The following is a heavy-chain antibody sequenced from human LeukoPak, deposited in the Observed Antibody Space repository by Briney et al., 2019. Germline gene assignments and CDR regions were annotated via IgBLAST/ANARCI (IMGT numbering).Heavy chain of an antibody. V-gene: IGHV3-21*01. J-gene: IGHJ4*02. D-gene: IGHD2-2*01. Sequence: PGGSLRLSCAASGLTFTNYSMNWVRQAPGMGLEWVSSISRSSRYIDYADSVKGRFTISRDNAKNSLYLQMISLRAEDTAVYYCARTRNLGYCSSTSCPNFDYWGQGTLVTVSS. CDR2: ISRSSRYI. CDR1: GLTFTNYS. CDR3: ARTRNLGYCSSTSCPNFDY.